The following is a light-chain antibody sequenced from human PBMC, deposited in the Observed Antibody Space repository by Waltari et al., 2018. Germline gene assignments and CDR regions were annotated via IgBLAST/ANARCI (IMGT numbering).Light chain of an antibody. J-gene: IGLJ1*01. CDR2: DND. CDR1: TSNLGNTF. CDR3: GSWDSSLSGHV. V-gene: IGLV1-51*01. Sequence: QSVLTQPPSVSAAPGQKVSISCSGSTSNLGNTFLSWYQKFAGTAPKLLIYDNDKTPSGILERFSGAKTGTSATLDITGRVTGDEADNYCGSWDSSLSGHVFGTGTKVTVL.